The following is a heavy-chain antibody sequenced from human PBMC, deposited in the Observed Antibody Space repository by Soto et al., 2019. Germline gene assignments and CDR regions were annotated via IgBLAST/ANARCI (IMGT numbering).Heavy chain of an antibody. J-gene: IGHJ6*02. V-gene: IGHV4-39*01. CDR2: IYYSGST. CDR3: ARALLAARLPDGMDV. CDR1: GGSISSSSYY. D-gene: IGHD6-6*01. Sequence: SETLSLTCTVSGGSISSSSYYWGWIRQPPGKGLEWIGSIYYSGSTYYNPSLKSRVTISVDTSKNQFSLKLSSVTAADTAVYYCARALLAARLPDGMDVWGQGTTVT.